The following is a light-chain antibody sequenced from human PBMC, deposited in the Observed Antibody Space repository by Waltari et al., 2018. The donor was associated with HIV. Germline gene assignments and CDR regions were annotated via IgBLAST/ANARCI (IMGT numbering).Light chain of an antibody. J-gene: IGLJ2*01. CDR3: QSFDSRLNGVV. CDR1: SSNIGAGYD. CDR2: GYI. V-gene: IGLV1-40*01. Sequence: QSVLTQPPSVSGAPGQGVTISCTGSSSNIGAGYDVHWYQQLPGTAPKFLIFGYINRPSGVPDRFSGSESATSASLAITGLQAEDEADYYCQSFDSRLNGVVFGGGTKLTVL.